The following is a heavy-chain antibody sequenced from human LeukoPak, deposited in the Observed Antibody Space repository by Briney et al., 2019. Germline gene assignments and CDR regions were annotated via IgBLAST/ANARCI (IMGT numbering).Heavy chain of an antibody. Sequence: PGGSLRLSCAASGFTFSSYWMSWVRQAPGKGLEWVANIKQDGSEKYYVDSVKGRFTISRDNAKNSLYLQMNSLRAEDTAVYYCARAPYGSSWYGGDYWGQGTLVTVSS. CDR2: IKQDGSEK. V-gene: IGHV3-7*01. D-gene: IGHD6-13*01. CDR3: ARAPYGSSWYGGDY. J-gene: IGHJ4*02. CDR1: GFTFSSYW.